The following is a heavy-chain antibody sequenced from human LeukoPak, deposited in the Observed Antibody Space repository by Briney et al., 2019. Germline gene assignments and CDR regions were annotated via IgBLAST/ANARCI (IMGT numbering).Heavy chain of an antibody. J-gene: IGHJ4*02. CDR2: IRQGGNEM. D-gene: IGHD1-26*01. Sequence: GGSLRLSCPASGFRFSDYWMTWVRQLAWKGLEWVANIRQGGNEMYYADSVKDRFTISRENARNSLYLEMNSLRTEDTAVYYCARVGAWELQRVFDYWGQGTLVTVSS. CDR3: ARVGAWELQRVFDY. CDR1: GFRFSDYW. V-gene: IGHV3-7*01.